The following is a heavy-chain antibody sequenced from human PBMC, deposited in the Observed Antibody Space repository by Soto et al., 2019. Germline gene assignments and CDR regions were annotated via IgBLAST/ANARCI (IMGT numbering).Heavy chain of an antibody. CDR2: IYYSGST. CDR3: ARDLRPGIAAAGPDYYYYYYMDV. Sequence: TSETLSFTCTVSGGSISSYYWSWIRQPPGKGLEWIGYIYYSGSTNYNPSLKSRVTISVDTSKNQFSLKLSSVTAADTAVYYCARDLRPGIAAAGPDYYYYYYMDVWGKGTTVTVSS. CDR1: GGSISSYY. J-gene: IGHJ6*03. D-gene: IGHD6-13*01. V-gene: IGHV4-59*01.